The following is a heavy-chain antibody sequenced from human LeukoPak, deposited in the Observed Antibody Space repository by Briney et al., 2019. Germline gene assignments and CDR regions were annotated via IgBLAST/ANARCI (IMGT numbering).Heavy chain of an antibody. V-gene: IGHV5-51*01. J-gene: IGHJ4*02. CDR2: IYPGDSDT. Sequence: GESLKISCKGSGYSFTSYWIGWVRQMPGKGLEWMGIIYPGDSDTRYSPSFQGQDTISADKSINTAYLQWSSLKASDTALYYCARHVVMATGRYLDYWGQGTLVTVSS. CDR1: GYSFTSYW. CDR3: ARHVVMATGRYLDY. D-gene: IGHD3-16*01.